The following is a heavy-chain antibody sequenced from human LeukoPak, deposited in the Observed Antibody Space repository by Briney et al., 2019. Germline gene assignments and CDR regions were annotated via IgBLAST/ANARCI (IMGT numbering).Heavy chain of an antibody. Sequence: KPSETLSLTCSVSGAPISSYWSWIRPPAEKGLEWIGRIYGSGSTKYNPSLQSRVTMSLDTSKNQVSLKMTSVTAADTAVYYCAREDLKDDYFDLWGQGTLVTVSS. D-gene: IGHD4-11*01. J-gene: IGHJ5*02. CDR3: AREDLKDDYFDL. CDR2: IYGSGST. CDR1: GAPISSY. V-gene: IGHV4-4*07.